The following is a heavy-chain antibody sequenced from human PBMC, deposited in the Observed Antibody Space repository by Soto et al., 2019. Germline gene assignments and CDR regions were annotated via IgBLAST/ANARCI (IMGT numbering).Heavy chain of an antibody. CDR1: GFTFSRYG. J-gene: IGHJ6*04. CDR2: ISYDGSNK. CDR3: AKDTYPYDQRYYSYGTHV. Sequence: AGGSLRLSCAASGFTFSRYGMHWVRQAPGKGLEWVAVISYDGSNKYYADSVKGRFTISRDNSKNTRYLQMNSLRAEDTAVYYCAKDTYPYDQRYYSYGTHVWGTAPTVTLSS. D-gene: IGHD3-3*01. V-gene: IGHV3-30*18.